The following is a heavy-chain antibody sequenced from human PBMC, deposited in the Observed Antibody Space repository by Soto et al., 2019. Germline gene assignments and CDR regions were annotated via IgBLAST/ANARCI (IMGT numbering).Heavy chain of an antibody. CDR2: ISYDGNNK. J-gene: IGHJ4*02. Sequence: GGSLRLSCAASGFTFSTYGMHWVRQAPGKGLEWVAVISYDGNNKYYADSVKGRFTISRDNSKNTLYLQMSSLRAEDTVVYYCAKSVYNGNDGFFDYWGQETLVTVSS. CDR3: AKSVYNGNDGFFDY. CDR1: GFTFSTYG. V-gene: IGHV3-30*18. D-gene: IGHD1-1*01.